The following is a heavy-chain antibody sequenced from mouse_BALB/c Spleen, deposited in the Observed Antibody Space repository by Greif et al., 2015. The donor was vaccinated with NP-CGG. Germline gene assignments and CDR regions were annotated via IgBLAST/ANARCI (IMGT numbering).Heavy chain of an antibody. J-gene: IGHJ3*01. CDR2: IFPGSGNT. Sequence: VQLQQSGPELVKPGASVKISCKASGYSFTSYYIHWVKQRPGQGLEWIGWIFPGSGNTKYNEKFKGKATLTADTSSSTAYMQLSSLTSEDSADYFCARSITTGFAYWGQGTLVTVSA. D-gene: IGHD2-4*01. V-gene: IGHV1-66*01. CDR1: GYSFTSYY. CDR3: ARSITTGFAY.